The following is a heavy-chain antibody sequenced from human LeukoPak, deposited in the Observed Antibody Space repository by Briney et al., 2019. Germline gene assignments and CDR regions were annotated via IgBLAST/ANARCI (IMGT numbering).Heavy chain of an antibody. Sequence: RPSETLSLTCTVSGYSLSSGFYWGWLRPPPGKGLEWIATMFHSGSIYYNPSLESRVTISMDTSKNQFSLRLISVTAADTALYYCARFGTRDSCCHPGVDTWGQGTPVTASS. CDR3: ARFGTRDSCCHPGVDT. J-gene: IGHJ5*02. V-gene: IGHV4-38-2*02. D-gene: IGHD2-21*02. CDR2: MFHSGSI. CDR1: GYSLSSGFY.